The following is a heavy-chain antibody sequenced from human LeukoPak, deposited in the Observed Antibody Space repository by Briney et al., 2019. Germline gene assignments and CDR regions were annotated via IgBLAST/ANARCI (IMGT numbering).Heavy chain of an antibody. Sequence: SGGSLRLSCAASGFTFSSYAMSWVRRAPGKGLEWVSVISGSGGSTHYADSVKGRFTITRDNSKNTLYLQMNSLRAEDTAVYYCAKRNTVTTKYFEYWGQGTLVTVSS. CDR1: GFTFSSYA. D-gene: IGHD4-17*01. V-gene: IGHV3-23*01. CDR2: ISGSGGST. CDR3: AKRNTVTTKYFEY. J-gene: IGHJ4*02.